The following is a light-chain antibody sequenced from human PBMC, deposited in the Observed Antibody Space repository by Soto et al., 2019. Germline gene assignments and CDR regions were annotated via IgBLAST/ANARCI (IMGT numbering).Light chain of an antibody. CDR3: QQYYSTPQT. Sequence: DIVMNQSPDSLAVSLGERATIKCKSSQSVLSTSNNKNYLAWYQKKPGQPPKLLIYWASTRESGVPDRFSGSGSGTDFTLTISSLQAEDVAVYYCQQYYSTPQTFGQGTKLEIK. V-gene: IGKV4-1*01. J-gene: IGKJ2*01. CDR1: QSVLSTSNNKNY. CDR2: WAS.